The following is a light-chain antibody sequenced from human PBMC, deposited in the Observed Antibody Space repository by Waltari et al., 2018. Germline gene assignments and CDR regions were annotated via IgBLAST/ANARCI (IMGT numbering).Light chain of an antibody. CDR3: QQYYDYPRT. CDR1: QAIGSY. CDR2: AAS. V-gene: IGKV1-8*01. J-gene: IGKJ1*01. Sequence: AIRMTQSPSSFSASTGDRVTITCRASQAIGSYLAGYRQKPGRVPKLLISAASTLQSGVPSRFTGSVSGTDVTLTINCLQSEDFATYYCQQYYDYPRTFGQGTKVEVK.